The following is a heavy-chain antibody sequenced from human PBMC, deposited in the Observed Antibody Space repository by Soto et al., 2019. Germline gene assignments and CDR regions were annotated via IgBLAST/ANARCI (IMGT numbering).Heavy chain of an antibody. CDR3: ARLGWLAGRAFDY. CDR1: GGSISSSSYY. V-gene: IGHV4-39*01. D-gene: IGHD3-10*01. Sequence: QLQLQESGPGLVKPSETLSLTCTVSGGSISSSSYYWGWIRQPPGKGLEWIGSIYYSGSTYYNPSLKSRVTISVATSKNQSSLKLSSVTAADTAVYYCARLGWLAGRAFDYWGQGTLVTVSS. J-gene: IGHJ4*02. CDR2: IYYSGST.